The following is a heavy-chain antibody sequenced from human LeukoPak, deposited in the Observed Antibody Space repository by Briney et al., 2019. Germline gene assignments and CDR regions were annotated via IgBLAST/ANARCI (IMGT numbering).Heavy chain of an antibody. D-gene: IGHD3-16*01. V-gene: IGHV4-4*07. J-gene: IGHJ4*02. Sequence: SETLSLTCTVSSGSINSYYWGWVRQPAGRGLEWIGRIYTTGRTDYNPSLKSRLTMSVDTSKRQFSLNLRSVTAADTAIYYCARHGYTASHYFLDFWSQGTLVTVSS. CDR3: ARHGYTASHYFLDF. CDR1: SGSINSYY. CDR2: IYTTGRT.